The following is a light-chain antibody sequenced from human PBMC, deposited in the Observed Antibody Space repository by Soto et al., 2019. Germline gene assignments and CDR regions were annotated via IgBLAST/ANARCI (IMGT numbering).Light chain of an antibody. CDR1: QSVSSN. CDR3: QQYNTWPPYT. CDR2: GAS. V-gene: IGKV3-15*01. J-gene: IGKJ2*01. Sequence: DTVMTQSPATLSVSPGERATLSCRASQSVSSNLAWYQQKPGQAPRLLIYGASTMATGIPARFSGSGSGTEFTLTISSLQSEDFAVYYCQQYNTWPPYTFGQGTKLESK.